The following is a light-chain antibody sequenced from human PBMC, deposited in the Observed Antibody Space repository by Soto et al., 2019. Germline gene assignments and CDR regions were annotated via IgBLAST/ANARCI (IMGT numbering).Light chain of an antibody. CDR1: QSINNR. CDR3: QQFIDGWT. J-gene: IGKJ1*01. CDR2: DAS. V-gene: IGKV1-5*01. Sequence: DIQMTQSPSSLSASIGDTITISCRASQSINNRLAWYQQMPGKAPNLLIYDASSLESGVPSRFRGSGSETEFTLTISGLQPDDFATYYCQQFIDGWTFGQGTNVDIK.